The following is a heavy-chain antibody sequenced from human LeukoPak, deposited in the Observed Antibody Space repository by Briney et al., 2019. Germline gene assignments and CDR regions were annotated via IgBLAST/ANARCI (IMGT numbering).Heavy chain of an antibody. Sequence: GGSLRLSCVASGFTFRNYWMSWLRQTPGKGLEWVANINEDETERYYVASVEGRFTVSRDNGKNSLYLQMNGLRAEDSAVYYCAKDSRNYYYDSSGYYYGMNYWGQGTLVTVSS. D-gene: IGHD3-22*01. J-gene: IGHJ4*02. V-gene: IGHV3-7*01. CDR2: INEDETER. CDR1: GFTFRNYW. CDR3: AKDSRNYYYDSSGYYYGMNY.